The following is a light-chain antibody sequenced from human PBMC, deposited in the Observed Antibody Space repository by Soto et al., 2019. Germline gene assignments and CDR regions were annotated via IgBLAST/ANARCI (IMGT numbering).Light chain of an antibody. CDR1: QSVSSS. Sequence: EIVLTQSPATLSLSPGERATLSCRASQSVSSSLAWYQQKPGQTPRLLIYDVSNRATGIPARFSGRGSGTDFTLTVSSLEPEDFAVYYCQQRSNCPLTFGGGTKVDIK. V-gene: IGKV3-11*01. CDR3: QQRSNCPLT. CDR2: DVS. J-gene: IGKJ4*01.